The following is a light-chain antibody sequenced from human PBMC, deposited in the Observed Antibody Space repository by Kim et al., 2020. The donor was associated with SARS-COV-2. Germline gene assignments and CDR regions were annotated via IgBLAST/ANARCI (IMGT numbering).Light chain of an antibody. J-gene: IGKJ2*01. Sequence: SGSIGETPALSCRASQSVPAILAWYQHKPGQAPRLLISAASTRATGIPARFSGSGSETELTLTITSLQSEDVAVYFCQHYNNWPFTFGQGTTLEI. CDR1: QSVPAI. CDR2: AAS. V-gene: IGKV3-15*01. CDR3: QHYNNWPFT.